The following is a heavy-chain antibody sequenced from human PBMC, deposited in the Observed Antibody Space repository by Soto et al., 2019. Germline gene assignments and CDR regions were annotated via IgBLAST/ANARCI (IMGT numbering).Heavy chain of an antibody. Sequence: PVGSLRLSCTASGFTFGDYAMSWVRQAPGKGLEWVGFIRSKAYGGTTEYAASVKGRFTISRDDSKSIAYLQMNSLKTEDTAVYYCTRVGGFLEWLLYGYFDYWGQGTLVTVSS. CDR3: TRVGGFLEWLLYGYFDY. CDR2: IRSKAYGGTT. J-gene: IGHJ4*02. CDR1: GFTFGDYA. V-gene: IGHV3-49*04. D-gene: IGHD3-3*01.